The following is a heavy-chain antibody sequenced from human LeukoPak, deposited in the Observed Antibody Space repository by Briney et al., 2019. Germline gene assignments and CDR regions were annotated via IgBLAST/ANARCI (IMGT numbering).Heavy chain of an antibody. D-gene: IGHD3-22*01. CDR2: IYDTGNT. CDR3: ARATPGLLPGY. CDR1: GGSISSYY. Sequence: AETYALTCTVSGGSISSYYWSWVRQPPGKGLEWIGHIYDTGNTNYNPSLESRVTISVDTSKNQFSLRLTSVTAADTAVYFCARATPGLLPGYWGKGTLVSSSS. J-gene: IGHJ4*02. V-gene: IGHV4-59*01.